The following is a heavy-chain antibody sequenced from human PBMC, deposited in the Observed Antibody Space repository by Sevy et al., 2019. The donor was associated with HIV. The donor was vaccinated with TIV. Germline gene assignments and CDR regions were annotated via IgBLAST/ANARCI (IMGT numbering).Heavy chain of an antibody. D-gene: IGHD5-18*01. CDR3: AKGGRSYGDSYFDH. CDR1: GFTFSISA. J-gene: IGHJ4*02. Sequence: GGSLRLSCAASGFTFSISAMTWVRQAPGKGLEWVSGISGSGNSAYYADAVKGRFTISRDKSKNTLSLQMNSLSAEDTAVYYCAKGGRSYGDSYFDHWGQGTLVTVSS. CDR2: ISGSGNSA. V-gene: IGHV3-23*01.